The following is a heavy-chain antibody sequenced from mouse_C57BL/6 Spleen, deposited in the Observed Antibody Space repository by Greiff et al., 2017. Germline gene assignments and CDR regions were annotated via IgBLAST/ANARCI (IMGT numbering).Heavy chain of an antibody. CDR1: GYAFSSYW. V-gene: IGHV1-80*01. CDR2: IYPGDGDT. D-gene: IGHD1-1*01. CDR3: ARSSITTVKGLYAMDY. Sequence: QVQLQQSGAELVKPGASVKISCKASGYAFSSYWMNWVKQRPGKGLEWIGQIYPGDGDTNYNGKFKGKATLTADKSSSTAYMQLSSLTSEDSAVYFCARSSITTVKGLYAMDYWGQGTSVTVSS. J-gene: IGHJ4*01.